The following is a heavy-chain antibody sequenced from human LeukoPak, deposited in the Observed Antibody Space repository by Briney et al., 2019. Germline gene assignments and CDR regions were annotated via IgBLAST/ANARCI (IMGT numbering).Heavy chain of an antibody. CDR3: ARDTLGYCSSTSCYPLMGYYYYGMDV. Sequence: KPSETLSLTCTVSGGSISSYYWSWIRQPPGKGLEWIGYIYYSGSTNYNPSLKSRVTISVDTSKNQFSLKLSSVTAADTAVYYCARDTLGYCSSTSCYPLMGYYYYGMDVWGQGTTVTVSS. D-gene: IGHD2-2*01. CDR1: GGSISSYY. J-gene: IGHJ6*02. V-gene: IGHV4-59*01. CDR2: IYYSGST.